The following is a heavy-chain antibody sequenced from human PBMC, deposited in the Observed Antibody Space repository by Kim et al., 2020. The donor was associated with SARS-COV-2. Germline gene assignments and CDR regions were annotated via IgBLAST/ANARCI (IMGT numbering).Heavy chain of an antibody. CDR3: ARDRSSRGWLDA. D-gene: IGHD3-10*01. Sequence: TSYAQKLPGRVTMTRDTSTRTVYMEVDSLRPEDTAVYYCARDRSSRGWLDAWGQGTLVTVSS. V-gene: IGHV1-46*01. J-gene: IGHJ5*02. CDR2: T.